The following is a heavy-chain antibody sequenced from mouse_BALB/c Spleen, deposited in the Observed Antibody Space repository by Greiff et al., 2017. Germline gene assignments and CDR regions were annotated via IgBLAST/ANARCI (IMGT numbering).Heavy chain of an antibody. J-gene: IGHJ2*01. CDR2: ISSGSSTI. Sequence: DVKLVESGGGLVQPGGSRKLSCAASGFTFSSFGMHWVRQAPEKGLEWVAYISSGSSTIYYADTVKGRFTISRDNPKNTLFLQMTSLRSEDTAMYYCAREQGRKGFDYWGQGTTLTVSS. V-gene: IGHV5-17*02. CDR3: AREQGRKGFDY. CDR1: GFTFSSFG.